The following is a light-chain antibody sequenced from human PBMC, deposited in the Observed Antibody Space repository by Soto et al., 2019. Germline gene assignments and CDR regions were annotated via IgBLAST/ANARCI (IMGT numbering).Light chain of an antibody. J-gene: IGKJ1*01. V-gene: IGKV3-20*01. Sequence: EIVLTQSPGTLSLSPVERATLSCRSSQSVSSSYLAWYQQKPGQAPRLLIYGASSRATGIPGRFSGSGSGTDFTLTISRLEPEDFAVYYCQQYGSSSWTCGQGTKVDIK. CDR3: QQYGSSSWT. CDR1: QSVSSSY. CDR2: GAS.